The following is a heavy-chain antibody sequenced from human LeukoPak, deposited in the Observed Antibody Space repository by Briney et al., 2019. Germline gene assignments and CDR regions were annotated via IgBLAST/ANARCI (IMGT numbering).Heavy chain of an antibody. CDR2: IGSSGSPT. Sequence: GGSLRLSCAASGFAFSSYNMNWVRQAPGKGLEWISYIGSSGSPTHYADSVGGRFTISRDNAKNSLYLQMHSLRAEDTAVYYCTREMTTITPRGYWGQGTLVTVSS. CDR3: TREMTTITPRGY. D-gene: IGHD5-24*01. V-gene: IGHV3-48*01. CDR1: GFAFSSYN. J-gene: IGHJ4*02.